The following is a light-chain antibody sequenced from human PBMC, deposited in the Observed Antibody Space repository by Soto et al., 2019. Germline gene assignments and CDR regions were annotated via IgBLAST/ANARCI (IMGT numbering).Light chain of an antibody. CDR1: QSVTKY. CDR3: HQRSNWPLT. V-gene: IGKV3-11*01. CDR2: DVS. J-gene: IGKJ4*01. Sequence: EVVLTQSPATLSLSPGERATLSCRASQSVTKYLAWYQQKPGQALRLLIYDVSKRATGIPSRFSGSGSETDFTLTISSLEPGDFAVYYCHQRSNWPLTFGVGTRLEIK.